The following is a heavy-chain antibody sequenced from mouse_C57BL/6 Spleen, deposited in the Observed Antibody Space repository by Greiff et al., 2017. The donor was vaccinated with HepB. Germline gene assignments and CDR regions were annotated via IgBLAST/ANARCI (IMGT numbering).Heavy chain of an antibody. J-gene: IGHJ4*01. CDR2: ILPGSGST. D-gene: IGHD1-1*01. CDR3: ARGEITTVVARQTMDY. Sequence: QVQLQQSGAELMKPGASVKLSCKATGYTFTGYWIEWVKQRPGHGLEWIGEILPGSGSTNYNEKFKGKATFTADTSSNTAYMQLSSLTTEDSAIYYCARGEITTVVARQTMDYWGQGTSFTGSS. V-gene: IGHV1-9*01. CDR1: GYTFTGYW.